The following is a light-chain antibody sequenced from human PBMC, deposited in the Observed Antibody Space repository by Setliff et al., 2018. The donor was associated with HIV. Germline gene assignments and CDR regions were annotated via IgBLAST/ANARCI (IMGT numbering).Light chain of an antibody. J-gene: IGLJ1*01. CDR3: TSYTSSDIYV. CDR1: SSDVGTYNN. V-gene: IGLV2-14*03. Sequence: QSALTQPASVSGSPGQSITISCTGTSSDVGTYNNVSWYQQHPGKAPKLMIYDVSKRPSGVSDRFSGSKSGNTASLTISGLQAEDEADYYCTSYTSSDIYVFATGTKV. CDR2: DVS.